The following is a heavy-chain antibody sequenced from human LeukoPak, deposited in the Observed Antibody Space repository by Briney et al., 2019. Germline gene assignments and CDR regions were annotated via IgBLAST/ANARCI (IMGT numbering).Heavy chain of an antibody. D-gene: IGHD5-18*01. CDR2: IHSGGTT. CDR1: GGSLNRFY. CDR3: ARDSPDGYTSGHYFYYLDV. Sequence: KPSETLSLTCTVSGGSLNRFYWAWIRQPAGRGLEWIGRIHSGGTTNYNPSLESRLTFSLDTSQNQFTLKLSSVTAADTAVYYCARDSPDGYTSGHYFYYLDVWGKGTTVTVSS. V-gene: IGHV4-4*07. J-gene: IGHJ6*03.